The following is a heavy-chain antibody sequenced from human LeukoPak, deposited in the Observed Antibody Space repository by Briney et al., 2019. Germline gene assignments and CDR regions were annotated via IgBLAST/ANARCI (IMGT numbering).Heavy chain of an antibody. CDR3: AKAGTKPQSLDY. CDR1: GFTFSSYA. J-gene: IGHJ4*02. V-gene: IGHV3-23*01. CDR2: ISGSGGST. Sequence: PGGSLRLSCAASGFTFSSYAMSWVRQAPGKGLEWVSVISGSGGSTYHADSVRGRFSISRDNSKSTLCLQMNSLRAEDTAVYYCAKAGTKPQSLDYWGQGTLVTVSS. D-gene: IGHD3-10*01.